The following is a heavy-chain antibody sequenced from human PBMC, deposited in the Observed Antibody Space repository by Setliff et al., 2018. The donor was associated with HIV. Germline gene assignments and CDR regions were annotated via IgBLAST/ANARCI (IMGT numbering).Heavy chain of an antibody. CDR2: IYTSGRN. CDR3: ARRSDWFDP. CDR1: GGSISSYY. J-gene: IGHJ5*02. Sequence: SETLSLTCTVSGGSISSYYWSWIRQPPGKGLEWIGYIYTSGRNNYNPSLKSRVTISVDTSKNQFSLKLASVTAADTAVYFCARRSDWFDPWGQGTLVTVSS. V-gene: IGHV4-4*09.